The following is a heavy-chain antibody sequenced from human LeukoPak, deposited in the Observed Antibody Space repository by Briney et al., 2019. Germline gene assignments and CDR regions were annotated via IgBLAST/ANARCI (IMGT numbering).Heavy chain of an antibody. CDR2: IISIFGTA. CDR1: GGTFSSYA. Sequence: WASVKVSCKASGGTFSSYAISWVRQAPGQGLEWMGGIISIFGTANYAQKFQGRVTITADESTSTAYMELSSLRSEDTAVYYCAREGEWLVRYYYYYGMDVWGQGTTVTVSS. V-gene: IGHV1-69*13. D-gene: IGHD6-19*01. J-gene: IGHJ6*02. CDR3: AREGEWLVRYYYYYGMDV.